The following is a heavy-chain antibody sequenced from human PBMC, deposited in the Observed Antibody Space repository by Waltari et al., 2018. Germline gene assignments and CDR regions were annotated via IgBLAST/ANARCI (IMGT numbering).Heavy chain of an antibody. CDR2: IYHSGST. J-gene: IGHJ3*02. D-gene: IGHD2-15*01. CDR3: ARHRPGIGYYAFDI. Sequence: QLQLQESGPGLVEPSETLSLTCTASGDSISNNNYYWGWIRQPPGKGLEWIGTIYHSGSTYYNPSLKSRVTISVDTSKNQFSLKLSSVTAADTAVYYCARHRPGIGYYAFDIWGQGTMVTVSS. CDR1: GDSISNNNYY. V-gene: IGHV4-39*01.